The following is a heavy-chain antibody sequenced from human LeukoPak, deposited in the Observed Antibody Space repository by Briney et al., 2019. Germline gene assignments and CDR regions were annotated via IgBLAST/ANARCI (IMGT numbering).Heavy chain of an antibody. D-gene: IGHD6-13*01. V-gene: IGHV3-11*04. CDR2: ISSSGSTI. CDR3: ARAYSSSWYYFDY. Sequence: GGSLRLSCAASGFTFSDYYMSWIRQAPGKGLEWVSYISSSGSTIYYADSVKGRFTISRDNAKNSLYLQMNSLRAEDTAVYYCARAYSSSWYYFDYWGQGTLVTVSS. CDR1: GFTFSDYY. J-gene: IGHJ4*02.